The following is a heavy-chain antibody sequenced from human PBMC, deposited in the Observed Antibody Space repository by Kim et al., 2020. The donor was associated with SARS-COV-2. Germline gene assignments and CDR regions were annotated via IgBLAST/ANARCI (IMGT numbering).Heavy chain of an antibody. V-gene: IGHV3-33*01. J-gene: IGHJ4*02. D-gene: IGHD6-13*01. CDR2: IWYDGSNK. Sequence: GGSLRLSCAASGFTFSSYGMHWVRQAPGKGLEWVAVIWYDGSNKYYADSVKGRFTISRDNSKNTLYLQMNSLRAEDTAVYYCARDPPYSSSWTVFDYWGQGTLVTVSS. CDR1: GFTFSSYG. CDR3: ARDPPYSSSWTVFDY.